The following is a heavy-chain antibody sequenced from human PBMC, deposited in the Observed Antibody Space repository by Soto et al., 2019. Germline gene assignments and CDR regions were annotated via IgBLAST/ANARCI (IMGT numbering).Heavy chain of an antibody. Sequence: QVQLVQSGAEVKKPGSSVKVSCRASGGTFSSYAISWVRQAPGQGLEWMGGIIPIFGTANYAQQFQARVTITADESTSTAYMELCSLRAEATAVYYCARTMYNSDSSGYYPMGYWGQGTLVTVSS. V-gene: IGHV1-69*01. D-gene: IGHD3-22*01. CDR1: GGTFSSYA. CDR2: IIPIFGTA. J-gene: IGHJ4*02. CDR3: ARTMYNSDSSGYYPMGY.